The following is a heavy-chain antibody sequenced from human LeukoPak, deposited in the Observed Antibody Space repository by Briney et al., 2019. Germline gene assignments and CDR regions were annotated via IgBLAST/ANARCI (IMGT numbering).Heavy chain of an antibody. CDR2: MNPNSGNT. Sequence: ASVKVSCKASGYTFSGYYMHWVRQATGQGLEWMGWMNPNSGNTGYAQKFQGRVTMTRNTSISTAYMELSSLRSEDTAVYYCARSPGQGAFDIWGQGTMVTVSS. CDR1: GYTFSGYY. D-gene: IGHD1-14*01. CDR3: ARSPGQGAFDI. J-gene: IGHJ3*02. V-gene: IGHV1-8*02.